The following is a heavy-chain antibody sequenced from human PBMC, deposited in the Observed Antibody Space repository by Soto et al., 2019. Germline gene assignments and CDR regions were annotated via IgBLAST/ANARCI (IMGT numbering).Heavy chain of an antibody. CDR2: ISSSGSTI. Sequence: EVQLVESGGGLVKPGGSLRLSCAASGFTFSSYSMNWVRQAPGKGLEWVSSISSSGSTIYYADSVKGRFTISRDNAKNSLYLQMNSRRAEDTAVYYCARDIGYCSGGSCPGAFDSWGQGTMVTVSS. J-gene: IGHJ3*02. D-gene: IGHD2-15*01. CDR1: GFTFSSYS. CDR3: ARDIGYCSGGSCPGAFDS. V-gene: IGHV3-21*01.